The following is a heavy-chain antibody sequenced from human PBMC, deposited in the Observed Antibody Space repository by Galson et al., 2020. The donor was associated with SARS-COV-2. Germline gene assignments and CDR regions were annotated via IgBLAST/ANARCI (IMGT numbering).Heavy chain of an antibody. J-gene: IGHJ4*02. CDR3: ARDPTGGNGYFDY. CDR2: IWYDGSNK. Sequence: GESLKISCAASGFTFSSYGMHWVRQAPGKGLEWVAVIWYDGSNKYYADSVKGRFTISRDISKNTLYLQMNSLRAEDTALYYCARDPTGGNGYFDYWGQGTLVTVSS. D-gene: IGHD3-16*01. V-gene: IGHV3-33*01. CDR1: GFTFSSYG.